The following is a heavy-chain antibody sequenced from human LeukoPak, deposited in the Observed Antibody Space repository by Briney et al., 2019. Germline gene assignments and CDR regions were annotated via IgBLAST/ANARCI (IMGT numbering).Heavy chain of an antibody. Sequence: GGSLRLSCAASGFTFSSYAMHWVRQAPGKGLEWVALISSDGSDKKYADSVKGRFTISRDNSRNTLYLQMHSLRVEDTAVYYCARDYPADYWGQGTLVTVSS. CDR1: GFTFSSYA. CDR3: ARDYPADY. V-gene: IGHV3-30-3*01. CDR2: ISSDGSDK. J-gene: IGHJ4*02.